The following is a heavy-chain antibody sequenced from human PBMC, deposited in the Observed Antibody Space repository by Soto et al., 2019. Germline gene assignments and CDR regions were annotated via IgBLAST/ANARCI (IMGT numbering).Heavy chain of an antibody. Sequence: QVQLQQSGPGLLKPSQTLSLTCAVSGDSVSSNSAAWNWIRQSPSRGLEWLGRTYYRSRWYSDYAGSVKSRITINADTSKNQFSLHLNSVPPQDTAVYYCARCPSPLAYWGRGTVVTVSS. CDR2: TYYRSRWYS. J-gene: IGHJ4*02. CDR1: GDSVSSNSAA. D-gene: IGHD6-6*01. V-gene: IGHV6-1*01. CDR3: ARCPSPLAY.